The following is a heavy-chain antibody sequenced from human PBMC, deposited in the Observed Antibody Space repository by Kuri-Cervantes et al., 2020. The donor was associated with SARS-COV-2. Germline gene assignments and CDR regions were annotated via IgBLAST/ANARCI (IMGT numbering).Heavy chain of an antibody. J-gene: IGHJ4*02. CDR1: GFTFSSYA. CDR2: ISGSGGST. D-gene: IGHD4-17*01. Sequence: GESLKISCAASGFTFSSYAMSWVRQAPGRGLEWVSAISGSGGSTYYADSVKGRLTISRDNSKNTLYLQMNSLRAEDTAVYYCARGDYGDYGDYWGQGTLVTVSS. CDR3: ARGDYGDYGDY. V-gene: IGHV3-23*01.